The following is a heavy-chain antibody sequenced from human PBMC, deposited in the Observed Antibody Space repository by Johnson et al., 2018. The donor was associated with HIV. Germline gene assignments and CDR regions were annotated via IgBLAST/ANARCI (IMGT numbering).Heavy chain of an antibody. Sequence: QVQLVESGGGVVQPGRSLRLSCAASGFTFSSYGMHWVRQAPGKGLEWVACIRYDGSNKYYADSVKGRFTISRDNSKNTLYLQMNSLRAEDTAVYDCARGQVVEKATSRGDDAFDIWGQGTMVTVSS. CDR2: IRYDGSNK. CDR3: ARGQVVEKATSRGDDAFDI. J-gene: IGHJ3*02. D-gene: IGHD5-24*01. V-gene: IGHV3-30*02. CDR1: GFTFSSYG.